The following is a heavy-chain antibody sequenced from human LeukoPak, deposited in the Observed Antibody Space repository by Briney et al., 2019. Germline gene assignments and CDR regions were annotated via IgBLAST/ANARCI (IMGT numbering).Heavy chain of an antibody. V-gene: IGHV4-61*02. CDR2: IYTSGST. D-gene: IGHD3-10*01. CDR1: GGSISSGSYY. J-gene: IGHJ4*02. CDR3: ARDRRGGLVDY. Sequence: SETLSLTCTVSGGSISSGSYYWSWIRQPAGKGLEWIGRIYTSGSTNYNPSLKSRVTISVDTSKNQFSLKLSSVTAADTAVYYCARDRRGGLVDYWGQGTLVTVSS.